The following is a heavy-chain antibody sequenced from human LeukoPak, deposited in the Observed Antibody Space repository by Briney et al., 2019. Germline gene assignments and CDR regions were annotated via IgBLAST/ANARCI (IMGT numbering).Heavy chain of an antibody. J-gene: IGHJ6*02. Sequence: ASETLSLTCAVYGGSFSGYYWSWIRQPPGKGLEWIGEINHSGSTNYNPSLKSRVTISVDTSKNQFSLKLSSVTAADTAVYYCARGRIAVAGRYYYYYGMDVWGQGTTVTVSS. V-gene: IGHV4-34*01. D-gene: IGHD6-19*01. CDR3: ARGRIAVAGRYYYYYGMDV. CDR1: GGSFSGYY. CDR2: INHSGST.